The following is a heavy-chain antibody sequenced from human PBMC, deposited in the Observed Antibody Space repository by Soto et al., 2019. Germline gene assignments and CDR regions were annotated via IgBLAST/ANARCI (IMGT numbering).Heavy chain of an antibody. V-gene: IGHV4-31*03. CDR2: IYYSGST. Sequence: QVQLQESGPGLVKPSQTLSLTCTVSGGSVSSADYYWSRIRQHPGKGLEWIGYIYYSGSTYYNPSLKSRVTISVDTSKNQFSLNLSSVTAADTAVYYCARDTSGKGYYYHGMDVWGQGITVTVSS. CDR1: GGSVSSADYY. J-gene: IGHJ6*02. CDR3: ARDTSGKGYYYHGMDV. D-gene: IGHD1-1*01.